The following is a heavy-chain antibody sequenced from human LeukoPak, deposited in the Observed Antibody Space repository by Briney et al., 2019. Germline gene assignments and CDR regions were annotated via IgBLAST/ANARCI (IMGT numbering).Heavy chain of an antibody. V-gene: IGHV3-7*01. D-gene: IGHD2-15*01. CDR2: VREDGTTK. J-gene: IGHJ4*02. Sequence: GGSLRLSCAASGFSFTNYWMSWVRQAPGKGLEWVANVREDGTTKQYVDSVKGRFTISRDNAKNSLYLQMDSLRAEDTAVYYCVSQEVVPHWGQGTLVSVSS. CDR1: GFSFTNYW. CDR3: VSQEVVPH.